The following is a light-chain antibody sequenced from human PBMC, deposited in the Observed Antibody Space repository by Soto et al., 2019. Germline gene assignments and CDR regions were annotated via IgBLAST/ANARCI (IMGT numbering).Light chain of an antibody. CDR3: QHYHGWPIT. V-gene: IGKV3-15*01. CDR2: GAS. J-gene: IGKJ5*01. Sequence: VMTQAPATLSVSPGDRATLSCRASQTINNNVAWYQLKDGQVPRLLIYGASTRATDVPARFSGSGSGTEFTLTISSLQSEDFAVYYCQHYHGWPITFGQGTLLEIK. CDR1: QTINNN.